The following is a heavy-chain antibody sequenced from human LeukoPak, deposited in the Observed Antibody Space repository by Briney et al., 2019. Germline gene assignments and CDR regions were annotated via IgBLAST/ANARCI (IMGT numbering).Heavy chain of an antibody. D-gene: IGHD1-26*01. CDR2: ISWNSGSI. CDR1: GFTFDDYA. Sequence: GGSLRLSCAASGFTFDDYAMHWVRQAPGKGLEWVSGISWNSGSIGYADSVKGRFTISRDNAKNTLYLQMNSLRAEDTAVYYCAGGEWELDLDYWGQGTLVTVSS. V-gene: IGHV3-9*01. CDR3: AGGEWELDLDY. J-gene: IGHJ4*02.